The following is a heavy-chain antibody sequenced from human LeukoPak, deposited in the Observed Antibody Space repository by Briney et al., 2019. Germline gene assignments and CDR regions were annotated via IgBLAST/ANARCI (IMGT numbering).Heavy chain of an antibody. CDR1: GDSFTGYY. J-gene: IGHJ3*02. V-gene: IGHV4-34*01. D-gene: IGHD3-10*01. CDR3: ARHGPGDRRAFDI. CDR2: INHRGTT. Sequence: SETLSLTCAVYGDSFTGYYWSWIRQPPGKGLEWIAEINHRGTTHYNPSLKSRVNISADTSKSQFSLNLDSVTAADTAVYYCARHGPGDRRAFDIWGQGTMVTVSS.